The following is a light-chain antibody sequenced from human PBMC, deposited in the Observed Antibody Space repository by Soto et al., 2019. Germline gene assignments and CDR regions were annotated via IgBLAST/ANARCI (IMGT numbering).Light chain of an antibody. CDR1: QSVTTS. CDR2: DVS. V-gene: IGKV3-11*01. J-gene: IGKJ2*01. CDR3: QHPGT. Sequence: IALTQSPGTLYLSPGERATLSCRASQSVTTSLAWYQQKPGQAPRLLIYDVSNRATGIPARFIGSGSGTDFTLTISSLEPEDFASYYCQHPGTFGQGTKLEIK.